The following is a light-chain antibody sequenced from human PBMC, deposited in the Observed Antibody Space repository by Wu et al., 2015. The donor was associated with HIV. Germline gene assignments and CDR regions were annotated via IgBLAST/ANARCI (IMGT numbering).Light chain of an antibody. CDR1: QSVSSSN. V-gene: IGKV3-20*01. CDR2: STS. Sequence: EVVLTQSPGTVAVSPGGRVTLSCRASQSVSSSNLAWYQHKPGQAPRLLVHSTSARAIDIPDRFSGYGSGTDFTLTINRVEPEDFAVYYCQQFGSSMWTFGQGTKVEF. CDR3: QQFGSSMWT. J-gene: IGKJ1*01.